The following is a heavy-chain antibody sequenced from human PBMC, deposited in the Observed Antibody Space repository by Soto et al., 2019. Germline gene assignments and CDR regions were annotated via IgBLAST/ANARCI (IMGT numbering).Heavy chain of an antibody. Sequence: SVKVSCKASGGTFSSYAISWVRQAPGQGLEWMGGIIPIFGTANYAQKFQGRVTITADESTSTAYMELSSLRSEDTAVYYCASFPVDTAMVPASAGWFDPCGQGNLVTLSS. CDR1: GGTFSSYA. V-gene: IGHV1-69*13. CDR2: IIPIFGTA. CDR3: ASFPVDTAMVPASAGWFDP. J-gene: IGHJ5*02. D-gene: IGHD5-18*01.